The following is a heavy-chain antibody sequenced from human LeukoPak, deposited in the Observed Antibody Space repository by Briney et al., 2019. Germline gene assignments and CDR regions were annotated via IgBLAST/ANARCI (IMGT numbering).Heavy chain of an antibody. CDR3: AKDPTRPLWFGEPHDY. V-gene: IGHV3-23*01. CDR2: ISGSGGST. Sequence: GGSLRLSCAASGFTFSSYAMSWVRQAPGKGLEWVSAISGSGGSTYYADSVKGRFTISRDNSKNTLYLQMNSLRAEDTAVYYCAKDPTRPLWFGEPHDYWGQGTLVTVSS. J-gene: IGHJ4*02. D-gene: IGHD3-10*01. CDR1: GFTFSSYA.